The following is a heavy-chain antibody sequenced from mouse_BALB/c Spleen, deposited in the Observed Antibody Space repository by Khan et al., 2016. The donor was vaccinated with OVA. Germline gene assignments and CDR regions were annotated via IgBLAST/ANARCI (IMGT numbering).Heavy chain of an antibody. CDR1: GYSFTSYY. V-gene: IGHV1S135*01. CDR3: TRHGYVAWFTY. CDR2: IDPFSGGT. J-gene: IGHJ3*01. D-gene: IGHD2-2*01. Sequence: QQQSGPDLMKPGASVKISCKASGYSFTSYYIHWVMQTHGKSLEWIGYIDPFSGGTTYNQKFKGKATLTVDKSSSTAYLHLSNLPFEASAVDDCTRHGYVAWFTYWGQGSLVTVSA.